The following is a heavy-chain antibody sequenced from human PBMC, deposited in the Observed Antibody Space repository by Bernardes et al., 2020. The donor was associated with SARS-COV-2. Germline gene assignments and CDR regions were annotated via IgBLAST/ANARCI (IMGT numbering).Heavy chain of an antibody. CDR3: TREDCSGGSCYSGY. D-gene: IGHD2-15*01. Sequence: GGSLRLSCTASGFTFGDYAMSWVRQAPGKGLEWVGFIRSKAYGGTTEYAASVKGRFTISRDDSKSIAYLQMNSLKTEDTAVYYCTREDCSGGSCYSGYWGQGTLVTVSS. CDR1: GFTFGDYA. CDR2: IRSKAYGGTT. J-gene: IGHJ4*02. V-gene: IGHV3-49*04.